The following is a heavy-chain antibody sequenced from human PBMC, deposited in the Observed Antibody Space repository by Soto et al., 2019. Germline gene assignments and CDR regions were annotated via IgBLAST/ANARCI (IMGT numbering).Heavy chain of an antibody. V-gene: IGHV5-51*01. J-gene: IGHJ6*02. D-gene: IGHD6-19*01. CDR1: GYSFTSYW. Sequence: PGESLKISCKGSGYSFTSYWIGWVRQMPGKGLEWMGIIYPGDSDTRYSPSFQGQVTISADKSISTAYLQWSSLKASDTAMYYCARCLAVADYCYYGMDVWGQGTTVTVSS. CDR3: ARCLAVADYCYYGMDV. CDR2: IYPGDSDT.